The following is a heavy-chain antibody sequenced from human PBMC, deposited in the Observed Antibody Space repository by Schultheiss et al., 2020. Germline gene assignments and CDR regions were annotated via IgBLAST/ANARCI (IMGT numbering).Heavy chain of an antibody. CDR2: INHSGST. D-gene: IGHD1-26*01. J-gene: IGHJ4*02. Sequence: SETLSLTCTVSGGSISSGGYYWSWIRQPPGKGLEWIGEINHSGSTNYNPSLKSRVTISVDTSKNQFSLKLSSVTAADTAVYYCARERVGYDYWGQGTLVTVSS. CDR3: ARERVGYDY. CDR1: GGSISSGGYY. V-gene: IGHV4-61*08.